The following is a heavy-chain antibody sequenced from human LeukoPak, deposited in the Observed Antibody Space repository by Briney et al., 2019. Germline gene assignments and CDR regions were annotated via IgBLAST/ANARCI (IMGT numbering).Heavy chain of an antibody. CDR2: INQSGST. V-gene: IGHV4-34*01. J-gene: IGHJ4*02. D-gene: IGHD3-16*01. CDR3: ARGMGETDYFDY. CDR1: GGSFSGYY. Sequence: SETLSLTCAVYGGSFSGYYWSWIRQPPGKGLEWIGEINQSGSTNYNPSLKSRVTISVDTSKNQFSLKLSSVTAADTAVYYCARGMGETDYFDYWGQGTLVTVSS.